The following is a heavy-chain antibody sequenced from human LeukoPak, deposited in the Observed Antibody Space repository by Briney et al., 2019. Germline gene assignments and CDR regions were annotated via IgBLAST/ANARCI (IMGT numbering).Heavy chain of an antibody. Sequence: NPSETLSLTCTVSGGSISSYYWGWIRQPPGKGLEWIGSIYYSGSSYYNPSLKSRVTISVDTSKNQFSLKLRSVTAADTAVYYCARGPYSYDSSGAFDIWGQGTMVTVSS. CDR2: IYYSGSS. V-gene: IGHV4-39*07. D-gene: IGHD3-22*01. CDR3: ARGPYSYDSSGAFDI. J-gene: IGHJ3*02. CDR1: GGSISSYY.